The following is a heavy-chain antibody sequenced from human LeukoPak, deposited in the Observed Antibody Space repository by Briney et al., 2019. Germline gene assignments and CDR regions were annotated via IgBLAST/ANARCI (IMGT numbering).Heavy chain of an antibody. V-gene: IGHV3-23*01. J-gene: IGHJ5*02. CDR3: AKEVTATGKAFQS. CDR1: AFRFSSYA. CDR2: ISASGDAT. D-gene: IGHD2-21*02. Sequence: GGSLRLSSAASAFRFSSYAMSWVRQTPEKRLEWVATISASGDATFDAVAVKGRFTISRDNSKNTLYLQMNSLRDEDTAVYYCAKEVTATGKAFQSWGQGTLVTVSS.